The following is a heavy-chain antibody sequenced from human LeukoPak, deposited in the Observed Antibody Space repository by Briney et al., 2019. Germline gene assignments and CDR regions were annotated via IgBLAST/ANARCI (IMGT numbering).Heavy chain of an antibody. J-gene: IGHJ4*02. D-gene: IGHD3-22*01. CDR1: GFTFNTYW. V-gene: IGHV4-59*08. CDR2: IYYSGST. Sequence: GSLRLSCAASGFTFNTYWMSWVRQTPGKGLEWIGYIYYSGSTNYNPSLKSRVTISADTSKNQFSLKLSSVTAADTAVYYCARHDTDYYFDYWGQGTLVTVSS. CDR3: ARHDTDYYFDY.